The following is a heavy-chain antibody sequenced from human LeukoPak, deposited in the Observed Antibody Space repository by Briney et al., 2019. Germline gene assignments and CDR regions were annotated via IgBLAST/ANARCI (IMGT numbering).Heavy chain of an antibody. Sequence: SETLSLTYTVSGGSISSGGYYWSWTRQPPGKGLEWSGYIYHSGSTYYNPSLKSRVTISVDRSKNQFSLKLSSVTAADTAVYYCARVDLAARLVGWFDPWGQGTLVTVSS. D-gene: IGHD6-6*01. J-gene: IGHJ5*02. CDR3: ARVDLAARLVGWFDP. CDR2: IYHSGST. CDR1: GGSISSGGYY. V-gene: IGHV4-30-2*01.